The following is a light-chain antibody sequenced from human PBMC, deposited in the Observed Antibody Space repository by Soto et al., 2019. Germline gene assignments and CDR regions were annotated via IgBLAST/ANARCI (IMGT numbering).Light chain of an antibody. CDR1: QSVRSN. CDR3: QQYDNWPLT. V-gene: IGKV3-15*01. J-gene: IGKJ1*01. CDR2: GAS. Sequence: EIVMTQSPATLSVSPGERATLSCRASQSVRSNLAWYQRKPGQAPRLLIYGASTRATGIPARFSGGGSGTEFTLTISSLQSEDFAVYYCQQYDNWPLTFGQGTKVEIK.